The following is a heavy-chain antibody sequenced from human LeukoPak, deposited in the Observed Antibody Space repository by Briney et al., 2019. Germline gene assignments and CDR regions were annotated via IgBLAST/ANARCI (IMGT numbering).Heavy chain of an antibody. Sequence: SVKVSCKASGGTFSSYAISWVRQAPGQGLEWMGRIIPIFGTANYAQKFQGRVTITTDESTSTAYMELSSLRSEDTAVYYCAKDGVVVPAAMGFDYWGQGTLVTVSS. CDR2: IIPIFGTA. D-gene: IGHD2-2*01. V-gene: IGHV1-69*05. CDR3: AKDGVVVPAAMGFDY. CDR1: GGTFSSYA. J-gene: IGHJ4*02.